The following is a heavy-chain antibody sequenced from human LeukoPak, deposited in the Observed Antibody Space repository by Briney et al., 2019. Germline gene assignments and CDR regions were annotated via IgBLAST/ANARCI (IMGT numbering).Heavy chain of an antibody. Sequence: PGGSLRLSCAASEFTFSTYGMSWVRQAPGKGLKWVSAISGSGGSTYYADSLKARFTISRANSKTTLTLQRTSLRAETTPVYYGPNPLEQWLSSASNYYFVYWGQGTLVIVAS. D-gene: IGHD6-19*01. CDR2: ISGSGGST. J-gene: IGHJ4*02. CDR1: EFTFSTYG. V-gene: IGHV3-23*01. CDR3: PNPLEQWLSSASNYYFVY.